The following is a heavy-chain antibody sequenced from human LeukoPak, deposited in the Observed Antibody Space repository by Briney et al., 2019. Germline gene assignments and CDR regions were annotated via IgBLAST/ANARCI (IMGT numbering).Heavy chain of an antibody. J-gene: IGHJ4*02. Sequence: SETLSLTCTASGGSISSSSYYWGWIRQPPGKGLAWIGSIYYSGSTYYNPSLKSRVTISVDTSKNQFSLKLSSVTAADTAVYYCARARRLAAGPFDYWGQGTLVTVSS. D-gene: IGHD6-6*01. CDR3: ARARRLAAGPFDY. V-gene: IGHV4-39*07. CDR2: IYYSGST. CDR1: GGSISSSSYY.